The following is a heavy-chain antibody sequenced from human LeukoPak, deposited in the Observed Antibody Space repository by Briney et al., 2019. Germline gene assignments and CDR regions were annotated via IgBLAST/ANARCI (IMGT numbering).Heavy chain of an antibody. J-gene: IGHJ4*02. Sequence: GGSLRLSCAASGFTFCDYYMSWIRQAPGRGLVGVSYISSSGSTIYYADSVKGRFTISRDNAKNSLCRQKNSLRAEDTAVYYCASPDMVQGVIYYWGQGTLVTVSS. CDR1: GFTFCDYY. CDR3: ASPDMVQGVIYY. D-gene: IGHD3-10*01. V-gene: IGHV3-11*01. CDR2: ISSSGSTI.